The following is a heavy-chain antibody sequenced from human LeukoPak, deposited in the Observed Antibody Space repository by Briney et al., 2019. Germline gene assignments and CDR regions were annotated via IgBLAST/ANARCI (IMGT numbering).Heavy chain of an antibody. Sequence: ASVKVSCKASGYTFTSYGISWVRQAPGQGLEWMGWISVYNGNTNYAQKLQGRVTMTTDTSTSTAYMELRSLRSDDTAVYYCARDSCSSTSCYRDLDYWGQGTLVTVSS. D-gene: IGHD2-2*01. CDR1: GYTFTSYG. V-gene: IGHV1-18*01. J-gene: IGHJ4*02. CDR3: ARDSCSSTSCYRDLDY. CDR2: ISVYNGNT.